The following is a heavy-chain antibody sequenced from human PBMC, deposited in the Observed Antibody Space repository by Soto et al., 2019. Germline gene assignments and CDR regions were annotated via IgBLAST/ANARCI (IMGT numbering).Heavy chain of an antibody. CDR3: ARGVLGYYRGSRFEF. Sequence: PGGSLRLSCAASGFTFISYSMNWVRQAPGKGLEWVSYISSSSSTKHYADSVKGRFTISRENSKDTLYLQMHSLRAEDTAVYYCARGVLGYYRGSRFEFWGQGTLVTVSS. V-gene: IGHV3-48*01. CDR1: GFTFISYS. J-gene: IGHJ4*02. D-gene: IGHD5-18*01. CDR2: ISSSSSTK.